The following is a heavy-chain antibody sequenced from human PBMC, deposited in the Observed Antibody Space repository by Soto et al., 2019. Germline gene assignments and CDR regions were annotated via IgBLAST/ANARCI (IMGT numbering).Heavy chain of an antibody. CDR2: ISGSGETS. J-gene: IGHJ3*02. V-gene: IGHV3-23*01. Sequence: EVQLLESGGGWVQPGGSLRLSCAASGLSFGSYGMNWVRQAPGKGLEWVTGISGSGETSYYADSVRGRFTISRDNRKNTVYLQMSGVTAADTAVYFCAKSLRTVYDMDPFDIWGQGTVVSVSP. CDR1: GLSFGSYG. D-gene: IGHD2-8*01. CDR3: AKSLRTVYDMDPFDI.